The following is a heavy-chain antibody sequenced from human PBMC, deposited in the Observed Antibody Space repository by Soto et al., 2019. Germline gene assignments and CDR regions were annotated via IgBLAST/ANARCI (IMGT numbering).Heavy chain of an antibody. Sequence: SLRLSCAASGFPFNSYGMHWVRQAPGKGLEWVVVISFNGSNTDYADSVKGRFTISRDNSKSTLYLQMNSLRAEDTALYYCAKGRSYYYYYGVDVWGQGTTVTVSS. CDR2: ISFNGSNT. CDR3: AKGRSYYYYYGVDV. V-gene: IGHV3-30*18. J-gene: IGHJ6*02. CDR1: GFPFNSYG.